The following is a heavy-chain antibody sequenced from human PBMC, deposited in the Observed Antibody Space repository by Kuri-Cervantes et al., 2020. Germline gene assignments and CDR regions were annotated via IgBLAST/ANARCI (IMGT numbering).Heavy chain of an antibody. J-gene: IGHJ6*02. CDR1: GFSLSNARMG. V-gene: IGHV2-26*01. CDR2: IFSNDEK. D-gene: IGHD2-15*01. CDR3: ARTRSAPGRYYYYGMDV. Sequence: SGPTLVKPTETLTLTCTVSGFSLSNARMGVSWIRQPPGKALEWLAHIFSNDEKSYSTSLKSRLTISKDTSKSQVVLTMTNMDPVDTATYYCARTRSAPGRYYYYGMDVWGQGTTVTVSS.